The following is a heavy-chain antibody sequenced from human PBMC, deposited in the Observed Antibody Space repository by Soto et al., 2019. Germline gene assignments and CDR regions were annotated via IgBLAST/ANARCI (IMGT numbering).Heavy chain of an antibody. D-gene: IGHD1-26*01. Sequence: QVTLKESGPVLVKPTETLTLTCSVSGFSLSKARMGVSWIRQPPGKALEWLAHIFWNDERSYNTSLKSRLTISSEITNRQVVLTMTIVHPVDTGTHFYARSLREGHPIDYFDAWGQGTLVTVSS. CDR2: IFWNDER. J-gene: IGHJ4*02. CDR3: ARSLREGHPIDYFDA. V-gene: IGHV2-26*01. CDR1: GFSLSKARMG.